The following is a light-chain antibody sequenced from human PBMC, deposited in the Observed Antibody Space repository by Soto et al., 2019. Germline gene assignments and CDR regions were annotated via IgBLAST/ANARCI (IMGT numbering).Light chain of an antibody. CDR1: TSNIGADFD. V-gene: IGLV1-40*01. Sequence: QSVLTQPPSVSGAPGQRVTISCTGTTSNIGADFDVHWYQQIPGTAPKLLIHTNTQRPAGVPDRFSGSKSGSSASLSITGLQPEDEADYYCQSYDKRVSGSVFGGGTQLTVL. J-gene: IGLJ3*02. CDR3: QSYDKRVSGSV. CDR2: TNT.